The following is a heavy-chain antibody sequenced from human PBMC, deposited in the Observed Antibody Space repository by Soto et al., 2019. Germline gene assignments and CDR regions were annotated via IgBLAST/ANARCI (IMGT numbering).Heavy chain of an antibody. D-gene: IGHD2-15*01. CDR3: ARVGDIVVVVAATLHAFDI. V-gene: IGHV3-21*01. Sequence: EVQLVESGGGLVKPGGSLRLSCAASGFTFSSYSMNWVRQAPGKGLEWVSSISSSSSYIYYADSVKGRFTISRDNAKNSLYLQMNSLRAEDTAVYYCARVGDIVVVVAATLHAFDIWGQGTMVTVSS. CDR1: GFTFSSYS. CDR2: ISSSSSYI. J-gene: IGHJ3*02.